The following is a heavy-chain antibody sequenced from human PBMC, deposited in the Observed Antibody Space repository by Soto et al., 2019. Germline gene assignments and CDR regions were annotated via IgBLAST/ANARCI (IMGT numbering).Heavy chain of an antibody. CDR1: GYTFTSYA. CDR3: ARDGVLLWFGESDAFDI. J-gene: IGHJ3*02. V-gene: IGHV1-3*01. D-gene: IGHD3-10*01. Sequence: QVQLVQSGAEVKKPGASAKVSCKASGYTFTSYAMHWVRQAPGQRLEWMGWINAGNGNTKYSQKFQGRVTITRDTSASTAYMELSSLRSEDTAVYYCARDGVLLWFGESDAFDIWGQGTMVTVSS. CDR2: INAGNGNT.